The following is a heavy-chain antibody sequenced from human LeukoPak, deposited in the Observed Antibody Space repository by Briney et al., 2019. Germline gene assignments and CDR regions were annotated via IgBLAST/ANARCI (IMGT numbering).Heavy chain of an antibody. Sequence: SVKVSCKASGGTFSSYAISWVRQAPGQGLEWMGGITPIFGTANYAQKFQGRVTITADKSTSTAYMELSSLRSEDTAVYYCARETQITIFGVVIYYFDYWGQGTLVTVSS. CDR2: ITPIFGTA. CDR1: GGTFSSYA. D-gene: IGHD3-3*01. V-gene: IGHV1-69*06. CDR3: ARETQITIFGVVIYYFDY. J-gene: IGHJ4*02.